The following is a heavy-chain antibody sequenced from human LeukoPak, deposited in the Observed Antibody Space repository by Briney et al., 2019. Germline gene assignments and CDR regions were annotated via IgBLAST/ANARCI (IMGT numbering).Heavy chain of an antibody. CDR1: GFTFSSYS. CDR3: AREGIAGYYFDY. J-gene: IGHJ4*02. V-gene: IGHV3-21*01. CDR2: ISSSSNYI. D-gene: IGHD6-13*01. Sequence: GGSLRLSCTASGFTFSSYSMNWVRQAPGKGLEWVSSISSSSNYIYYADSMKGRFTISRDNAKSSLYLQMNSLRAEDTAVYYCAREGIAGYYFDYWGQGALITVSS.